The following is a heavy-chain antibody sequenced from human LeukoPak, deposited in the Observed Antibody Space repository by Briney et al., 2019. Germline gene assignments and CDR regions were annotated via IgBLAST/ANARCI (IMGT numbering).Heavy chain of an antibody. CDR3: ARDKLPGGMSYYYYYGMDV. D-gene: IGHD3-16*01. Sequence: PGGSLRLSCAASGFTFSSYAMSWVRQAPGKGLEWVSSISSSSSYIYYADSVKGRFTISRDNAKNSLYLQMNSLRAEDTAVYYCARDKLPGGMSYYYYYGMDVWGKGTTVTVSS. CDR2: ISSSSSYI. V-gene: IGHV3-21*01. J-gene: IGHJ6*04. CDR1: GFTFSSYA.